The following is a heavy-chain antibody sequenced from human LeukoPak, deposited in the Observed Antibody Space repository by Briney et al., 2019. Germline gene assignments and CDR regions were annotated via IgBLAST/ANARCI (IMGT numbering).Heavy chain of an antibody. CDR1: GYTFTSYD. D-gene: IGHD3-16*02. V-gene: IGHV1-8*01. J-gene: IGHJ3*02. CDR2: MNPNSGNT. CDR3: ARGLTKLMITFGGVIVGAFDI. Sequence: GASVKVSCKASGYTFTSYDINWVRQATGQGLEWMGWMNPNSGNTGYAQKFQGRVTMTRNTSINTAYMELSSLRSEDTAVYYCARGLTKLMITFGGVIVGAFDIWGQGTMVTVSS.